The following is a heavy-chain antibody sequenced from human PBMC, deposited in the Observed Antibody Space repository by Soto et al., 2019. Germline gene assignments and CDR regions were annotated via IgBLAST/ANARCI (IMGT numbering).Heavy chain of an antibody. Sequence: GSLRLSCAASGFTFSSYWMHWVRQAPGKGLVWVSRINSDGSGTSYADSVKGRLTISRDNAKNTLYLQMNSLRAEDTAVYYCAVGNSHSFDYWGQGTLVTVSS. D-gene: IGHD5-12*01. CDR3: AVGNSHSFDY. J-gene: IGHJ4*02. CDR2: INSDGSGT. V-gene: IGHV3-74*01. CDR1: GFTFSSYW.